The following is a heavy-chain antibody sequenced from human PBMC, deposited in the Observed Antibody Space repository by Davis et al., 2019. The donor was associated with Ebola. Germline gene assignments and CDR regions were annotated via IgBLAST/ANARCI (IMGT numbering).Heavy chain of an antibody. CDR1: GFTFSSYG. CDR3: ARGGRALWFGELLGLYFDY. J-gene: IGHJ4*02. Sequence: GESLKLSCAASGFTFSSYGMHWVRQAPGKGLEWLAVIWYDGSNKYYADSVKGRFTISRDNSKNTLYLQMNSLRAEDTAVYYCARGGRALWFGELLGLYFDYWGQGTLVTVSS. D-gene: IGHD3-10*01. V-gene: IGHV3-33*01. CDR2: IWYDGSNK.